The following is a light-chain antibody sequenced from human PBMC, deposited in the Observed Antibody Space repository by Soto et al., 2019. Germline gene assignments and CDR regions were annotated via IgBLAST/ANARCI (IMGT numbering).Light chain of an antibody. CDR2: DVS. J-gene: IGLJ1*01. V-gene: IGLV2-11*01. CDR3: CSYAGSQTYV. CDR1: SSDVGGYNY. Sequence: QSVLTQPRSLSGSPGQSVTISCTGTSSDVGGYNYVSWYQQHPGKAPKLMIYDVSKRPSGVPDRFSGSKSGNTASLTISGLQAEDEADYYCCSYAGSQTYVFGTGTKVTVL.